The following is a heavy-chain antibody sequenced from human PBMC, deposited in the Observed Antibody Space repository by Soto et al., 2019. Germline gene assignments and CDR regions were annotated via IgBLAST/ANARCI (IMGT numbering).Heavy chain of an antibody. CDR2: ISGSGGST. V-gene: IGHV3-23*01. CDR3: AKGRTVTTSRAPMDV. Sequence: GGSLRLSCAASGFTFSSYAMSWVRQAPGKGLEWVSAISGSGGSTYYADSVKGRFTISRDNSKNTLYLQMNSLRAEDTAVYYCAKGRTVTTSRAPMDVWGKGTTVTVSS. D-gene: IGHD4-4*01. CDR1: GFTFSSYA. J-gene: IGHJ6*04.